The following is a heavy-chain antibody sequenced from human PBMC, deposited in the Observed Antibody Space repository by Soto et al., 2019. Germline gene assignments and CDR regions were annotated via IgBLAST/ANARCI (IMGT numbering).Heavy chain of an antibody. V-gene: IGHV3-30-3*01. CDR3: ARLPGPLVAVLYIYPLDGREAMSDVDV. CDR2: VSFDGSNK. Sequence: QMQLVESGGGVVQPGGSLRLSCAASGFTFNYYPMHWCRQAPGKGLEWVEVVSFDGSNKYYADSVKGRFNISKDNSKNTLYLQMNSLRREDTAVYYCARLPGPLVAVLYIYPLDGREAMSDVDVWGQGTTVTVYS. J-gene: IGHJ6*02. D-gene: IGHD6-19*01. CDR1: GFTFNYYP.